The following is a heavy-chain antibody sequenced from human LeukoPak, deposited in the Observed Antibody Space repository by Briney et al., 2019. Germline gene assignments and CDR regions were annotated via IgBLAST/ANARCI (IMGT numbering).Heavy chain of an antibody. CDR2: IYYSGST. CDR3: ARHAGPLDWFDP. J-gene: IGHJ5*02. D-gene: IGHD6-6*01. V-gene: IGHV4-39*01. CDR1: GGSISSGSYY. Sequence: SETLSLTCTVSGGSISSGSYYWSWIRQPAGKGLEWIGSIYYSGSTYYNPSLKSRVTISVDTSKNQFSLKLSSVTAADTAVYYCARHAGPLDWFDPWGQGTLVTVSS.